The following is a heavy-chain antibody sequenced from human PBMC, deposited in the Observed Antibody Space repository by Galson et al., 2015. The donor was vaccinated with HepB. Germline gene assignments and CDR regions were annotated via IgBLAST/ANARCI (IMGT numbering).Heavy chain of an antibody. CDR3: ARSYGDYVDAFDI. CDR1: GFTVSSNY. V-gene: IGHV3-53*04. J-gene: IGHJ3*02. Sequence: SLRLSCAASGFTVSSNYMSWVRQAPGKGLEWVSVIYSGGSTYYADSVKGRFTISRHNSKNTLYLQMNSLRAEDTAVYYCARSYGDYVDAFDIWGQGTMVTVSS. D-gene: IGHD4-17*01. CDR2: IYSGGST.